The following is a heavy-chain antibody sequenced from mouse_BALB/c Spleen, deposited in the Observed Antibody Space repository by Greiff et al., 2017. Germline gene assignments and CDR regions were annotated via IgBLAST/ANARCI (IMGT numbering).Heavy chain of an antibody. CDR1: GYTFTDYN. Sequence: EVQLQQSGPELVKPGASVKIPCKASGYTFTDYNMDWVKQSHGKSLEWIGDINPNNGGTIYNQKFKGKATLTVDKSSSTAYMELRSLTSEDTAVYYCARVGPAYYRYEGAMDYWGQGTSVTVSS. D-gene: IGHD2-14*01. V-gene: IGHV1-18*01. CDR2: INPNNGGT. CDR3: ARVGPAYYRYEGAMDY. J-gene: IGHJ4*01.